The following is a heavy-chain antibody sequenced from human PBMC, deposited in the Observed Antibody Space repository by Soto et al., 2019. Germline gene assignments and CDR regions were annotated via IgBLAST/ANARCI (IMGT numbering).Heavy chain of an antibody. CDR1: GFSFRSYG. J-gene: IGHJ4*02. CDR3: AKQGIEVAGTDYFDY. V-gene: IGHV3-30*18. Sequence: GGSLRLSCVASGFSFRSYGVHWVRQAPGKGLEWLAVISHDGSKAYYADAVNGRFTISRDNAKNTVYLQMNSLRPEDTAVYYCAKQGIEVAGTDYFDYWGQGAQVTVSS. CDR2: ISHDGSKA. D-gene: IGHD6-19*01.